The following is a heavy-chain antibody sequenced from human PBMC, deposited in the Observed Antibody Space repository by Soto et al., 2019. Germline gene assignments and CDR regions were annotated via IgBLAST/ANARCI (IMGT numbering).Heavy chain of an antibody. CDR1: GDSISSGGYY. D-gene: IGHD7-27*01. Sequence: QVQLQESGPGLVKPSQTLSLTCTVSGDSISSGGYYWSWIRQHPGKGLEWIGYIYYSGSTYSNPSLKSRVTISLDTSRNQFSLELSSVTAAGTAVYYCARNSVEINLGLDYWGQGTLVTVSS. CDR2: IYYSGST. V-gene: IGHV4-31*03. CDR3: ARNSVEINLGLDY. J-gene: IGHJ4*02.